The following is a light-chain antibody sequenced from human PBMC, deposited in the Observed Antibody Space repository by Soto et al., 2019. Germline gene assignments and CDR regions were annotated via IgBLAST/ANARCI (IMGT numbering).Light chain of an antibody. V-gene: IGKV3-11*01. CDR1: QSVSSS. CDR2: DTS. J-gene: IGKJ5*01. CDR3: QQRTNWRIT. Sequence: EILLTQSPATLSLSPGERATLSCRSSQSVSSSLAWYQQKPGQSPRLLIYDTSNRATGIPARFSGSGAGTDFTLTISSLEPEDFAVYYCQQRTNWRITFGQGTRLE.